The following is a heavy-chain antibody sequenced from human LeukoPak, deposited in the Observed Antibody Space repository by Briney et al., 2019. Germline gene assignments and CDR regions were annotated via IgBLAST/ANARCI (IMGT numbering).Heavy chain of an antibody. J-gene: IGHJ4*02. V-gene: IGHV3-21*01. CDR1: GFTFNTYS. CDR2: ISSSSTYI. D-gene: IGHD5-18*01. Sequence: GGSLRLSCAASGFTFNTYSMNWVRQAPGKGLEWVSSISSSSTYIYYRDSVQGRFTISRDNSKNTLYLQMNSLRAEDTAVYYCAKVDSYGSPSFFDYWGQGTLVTVSS. CDR3: AKVDSYGSPSFFDY.